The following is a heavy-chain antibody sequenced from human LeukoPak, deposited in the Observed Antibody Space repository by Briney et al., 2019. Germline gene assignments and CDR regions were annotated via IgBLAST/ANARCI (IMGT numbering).Heavy chain of an antibody. CDR1: GFTFSSYG. V-gene: IGHV3-33*01. CDR3: ARELPPVVNFYFDS. CDR2: IWYDGSDK. J-gene: IGHJ4*02. D-gene: IGHD3-22*01. Sequence: GGSLRLSCEASGFTFSSYGMHWVRQAPGKGLEWVAVIWYDGSDKYYANSVKGRFSISRDNSKNTLYLQMNSLRAEDTAVYYCARELPPVVNFYFDSWGQGTLVTVSS.